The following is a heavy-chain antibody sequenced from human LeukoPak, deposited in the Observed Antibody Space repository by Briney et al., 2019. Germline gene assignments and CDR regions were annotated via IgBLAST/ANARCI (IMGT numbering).Heavy chain of an antibody. D-gene: IGHD2-21*01. V-gene: IGHV3-53*01. CDR3: RGDSSY. CDR1: GFTVSSNY. CDR2: IYSGDIT. Sequence: PGGSLRLSCAASGFTVSSNYMNWVRQAPGKGLEWVSLIYSGDITYYADSVKGRFTISRDNPKNTLYLQMHSLRAEDTAVYYCRGDSSYWGQGTLVTVSS. J-gene: IGHJ4*02.